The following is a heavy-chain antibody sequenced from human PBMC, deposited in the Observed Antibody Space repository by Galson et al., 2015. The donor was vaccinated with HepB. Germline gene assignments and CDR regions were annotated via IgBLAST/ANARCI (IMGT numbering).Heavy chain of an antibody. Sequence: SLRLSCAASGFIVSSTYMNWVRQAPGKGLEWVSVIFSGGGIYYTDSVKGRFTISRDNSKNTLYLQMSSLRAEDTAVYYCARAAALRSSWFPNWFDLWGQGTLVAVSS. CDR1: GFIVSSTY. CDR3: ARAAALRSSWFPNWFDL. D-gene: IGHD6-13*01. CDR2: IFSGGGI. V-gene: IGHV3-66*01. J-gene: IGHJ5*02.